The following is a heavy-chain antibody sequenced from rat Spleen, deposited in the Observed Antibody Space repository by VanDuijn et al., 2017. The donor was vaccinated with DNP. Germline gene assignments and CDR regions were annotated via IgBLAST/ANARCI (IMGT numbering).Heavy chain of an antibody. CDR1: EFTFSDYN. D-gene: IGHD1-11*01. J-gene: IGHJ3*01. CDR2: IIYDGSRT. V-gene: IGHV5S10*01. CDR3: ARHGDGNYGFDWFAY. Sequence: EVQLVESGGGLVQPGGSLKLSCAASEFTFSDYNMAWVRQAPKKGLEWVATIIYDGSRTYYRDSVKGRFTISRDNAKSTLYLQMDSLRSEDTATYYCARHGDGNYGFDWFAYWGQGTLVTVSS.